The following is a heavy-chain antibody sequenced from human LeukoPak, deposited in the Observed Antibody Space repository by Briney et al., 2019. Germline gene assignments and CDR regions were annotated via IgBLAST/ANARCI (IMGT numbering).Heavy chain of an antibody. V-gene: IGHV4-34*01. CDR3: ARDKAHYDFWSGYDNWFDP. J-gene: IGHJ5*02. CDR2: INHSGST. CDR1: GGSFSGYY. D-gene: IGHD3-3*01. Sequence: PSETLSLTCAVYGGSFSGYYWSWIRQPPGKGLEWIGEINHSGSTNYNPSLKSRVTISVDTSKNQFSLKLSSVTAADTAVYYCARDKAHYDFWSGYDNWFDPWGQGTLVTVSS.